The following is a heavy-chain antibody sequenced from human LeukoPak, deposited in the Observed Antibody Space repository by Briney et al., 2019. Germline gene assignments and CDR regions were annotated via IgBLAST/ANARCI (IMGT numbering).Heavy chain of an antibody. D-gene: IGHD6-19*01. CDR3: AKDPQWRFSDFDY. J-gene: IGHJ4*02. V-gene: IGHV3-9*01. CDR2: ISWNSGSI. CDR1: GFTFDDYA. Sequence: GGSLRLSCAASGFTFDDYAMHWVRQAPGKGLEWVSGISWNSGSIGYADSVKGRFTISRDNAKNSLYLQMNSLRAEDTALYYCAKDPQWRFSDFDYWGQGTLVTVSS.